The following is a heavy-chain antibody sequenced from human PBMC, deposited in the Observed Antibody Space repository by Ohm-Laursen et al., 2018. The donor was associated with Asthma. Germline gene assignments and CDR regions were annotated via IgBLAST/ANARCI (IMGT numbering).Heavy chain of an antibody. Sequence: SLSLSCSASVFSFSSYSMNWVRQAPGKGLEWVSFIIRSGSSIYYPDSVKGRFTLSRDNAKNSLYLQMNSLRAEDTAVYYCARDGLYCSSTNCFFDYWGQGTLVTVSS. CDR1: VFSFSSYS. V-gene: IGHV3-21*01. CDR3: ARDGLYCSSTNCFFDY. J-gene: IGHJ4*02. D-gene: IGHD2-2*01. CDR2: IIRSGSSI.